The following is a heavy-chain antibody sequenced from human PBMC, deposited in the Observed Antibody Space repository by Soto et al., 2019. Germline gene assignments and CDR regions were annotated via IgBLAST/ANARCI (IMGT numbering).Heavy chain of an antibody. J-gene: IGHJ2*01. V-gene: IGHV1-18*01. Sequence: QVQLVQSGAEVKRPGASVKVSCKASGYTFSEYGISWVRQAPGQGLEWMGWISPYNGETSFPQNDDGRGTLATVTCTNTAYMDLRSLRSDDTAVYYCAKDRHRRVIGSPASGGWFFDLWGPGTLVTVSS. CDR1: GYTFSEYG. CDR2: ISPYNGET. CDR3: AKDRHRRVIGSPASGGWFFDL. D-gene: IGHD2-15*01.